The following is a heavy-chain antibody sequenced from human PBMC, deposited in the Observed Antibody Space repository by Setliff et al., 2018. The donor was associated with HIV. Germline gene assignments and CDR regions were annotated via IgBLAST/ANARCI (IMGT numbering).Heavy chain of an antibody. CDR1: GGSISGYY. V-gene: IGHV4-59*01. J-gene: IGHJ4*02. CDR2: IYHSGST. Sequence: KASETLSLTCTVSGGSISGYYWSWIRQPPGKGLEWIGYIYHSGSTNYNPSLKSRVSISVDTSKNQFSLKVTSVTAADTAVYYCASAVAGTREFDYWGRGTLVTVSS. D-gene: IGHD6-19*01. CDR3: ASAVAGTREFDY.